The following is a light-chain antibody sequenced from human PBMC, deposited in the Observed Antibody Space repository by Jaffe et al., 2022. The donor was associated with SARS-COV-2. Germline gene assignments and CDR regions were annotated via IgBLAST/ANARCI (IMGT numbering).Light chain of an antibody. CDR3: QVWDRTSDQYF. V-gene: IGLV3-21*04. CDR2: YDN. Sequence: SYVVTQPPSLSVAPGETAKITCGGDNIGARSVHWYQQKPGQAPMLVLYYDNARPSGIPERFSGSNSGNTATLTVSRVEAGDEADYYCQVWDRTSDQYFFATGTKVTVL. J-gene: IGLJ1*01. CDR1: NIGARS.